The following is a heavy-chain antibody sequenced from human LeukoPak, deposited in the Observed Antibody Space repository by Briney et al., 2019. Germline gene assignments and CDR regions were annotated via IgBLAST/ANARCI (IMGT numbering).Heavy chain of an antibody. J-gene: IGHJ5*02. Sequence: SETLSLTCAVYGGSFRGYYWSWLRQPPGKGLEWIGEISHSESTNYNPSLNSRVTISVATSKNQCSLKLSSVTAADTAVYSCARSAPLVLRYFDWLPNWFDPGSQGTLVTVPS. D-gene: IGHD3-9*01. CDR1: GGSFRGYY. CDR2: ISHSEST. V-gene: IGHV4-34*01. CDR3: ARSAPLVLRYFDWLPNWFDP.